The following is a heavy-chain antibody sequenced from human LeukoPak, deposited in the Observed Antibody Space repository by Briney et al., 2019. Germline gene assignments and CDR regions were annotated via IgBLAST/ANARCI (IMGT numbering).Heavy chain of an antibody. D-gene: IGHD3-10*01. CDR3: TTGIRGD. CDR2: IRSKTDGGTI. Sequence: PGGFLRLSCVASGFTFNNAWMNWVRQAPGKGLEWVGRIRSKTDGGTIDYIVPVKGRFIISRDDSKNTLYLQMNSLKTEDTAVYYCTTGIRGDWGQGTLVTVSS. J-gene: IGHJ4*02. CDR1: GFTFNNAW. V-gene: IGHV3-15*07.